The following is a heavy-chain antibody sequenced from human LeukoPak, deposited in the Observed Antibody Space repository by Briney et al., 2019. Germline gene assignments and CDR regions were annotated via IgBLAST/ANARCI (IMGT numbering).Heavy chain of an antibody. V-gene: IGHV3-23*01. Sequence: PGGSLRLSCTTSGFAFSNYAMNWVRQAPGKGPEWVSGISGFNTYYADSVKGRFTTFRDNSKNVLYLQMDRLRAEDTAVYSCAKDVCTSPRCLLYFDSWGQGTLVTVSS. J-gene: IGHJ4*02. CDR3: AKDVCTSPRCLLYFDS. CDR2: ISGFNT. CDR1: GFAFSNYA. D-gene: IGHD2-8*01.